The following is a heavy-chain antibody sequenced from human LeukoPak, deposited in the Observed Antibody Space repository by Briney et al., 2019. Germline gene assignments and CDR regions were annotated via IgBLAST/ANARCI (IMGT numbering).Heavy chain of an antibody. Sequence: GGSLRLSCAASGLTFSSYSMNWVRQAPGKGLEWVSSISSSGSYIYYADSVKGRFTISRDNAKNSLYLQMNSLRAEDTAVYYCARAVAARFDYWGQETLVTVSS. CDR2: ISSSGSYI. CDR1: GLTFSSYS. J-gene: IGHJ4*02. V-gene: IGHV3-21*01. CDR3: ARAVAARFDY. D-gene: IGHD6-6*01.